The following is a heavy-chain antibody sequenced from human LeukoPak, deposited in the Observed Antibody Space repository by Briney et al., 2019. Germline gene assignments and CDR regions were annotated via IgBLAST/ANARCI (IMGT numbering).Heavy chain of an antibody. CDR3: ARQQSDTSLFDP. CDR2: IFYSGSA. D-gene: IGHD2-21*02. CDR1: GDSISSTSYY. J-gene: IGHJ5*02. V-gene: IGHV4-39*01. Sequence: PSETLSLACIVSGDSISSTSYYWAWIRQPPGKGLEWIGMIFYSGSAYYTPSLRGRVTLSVDTSRNQFSLNLISVTAADTGVYFCARQQSDTSLFDPWGQGTLVTVSS.